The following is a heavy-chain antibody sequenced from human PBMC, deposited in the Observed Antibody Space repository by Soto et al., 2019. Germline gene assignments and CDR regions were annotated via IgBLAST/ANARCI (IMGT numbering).Heavy chain of an antibody. Sequence: GGSLRLSCVASGFNFDNYGMSWVRQAPGEGLEWVSAISGSGGSTYYADSVKGRFTISRDNSKNTLYLQMNSLRAEDTAVYYCAKPPNQWLPDDAFDIWGQETMVTVSS. CDR2: ISGSGGST. D-gene: IGHD6-19*01. CDR1: GFNFDNYG. J-gene: IGHJ3*02. CDR3: AKPPNQWLPDDAFDI. V-gene: IGHV3-23*01.